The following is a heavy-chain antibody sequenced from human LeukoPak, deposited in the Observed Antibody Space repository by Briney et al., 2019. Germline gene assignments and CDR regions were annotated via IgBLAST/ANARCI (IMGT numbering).Heavy chain of an antibody. D-gene: IGHD1-1*01. CDR1: GGSISSSNW. CDR2: IYHSGST. V-gene: IGHV4-4*02. Sequence: SETLSLTCAVSGGSISSSNWCSWVRQPPGKGLEWIGEIYHSGSTNYNPSLKSRVTISVDKSKNQFSLKLSSVTAADTAVYYCARDKPDWNAVYYYYYYYMDVWGKGTTVTISS. CDR3: ARDKPDWNAVYYYYYYYMDV. J-gene: IGHJ6*03.